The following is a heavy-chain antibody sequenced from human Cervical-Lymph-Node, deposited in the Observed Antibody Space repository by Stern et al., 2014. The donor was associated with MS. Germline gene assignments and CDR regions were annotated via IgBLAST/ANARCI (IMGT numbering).Heavy chain of an antibody. Sequence: MQLVESGAEVKKPGSSVKVSCKASGGTFRTPPISWVLLAPGQGLEWMGGIIPFLNTASYAQKFQDRITINADKSTGTTYMEISSLRSDDTAVYYCASSLVASGHWGQGTLVIVS. V-gene: IGHV1-69*06. CDR1: GGTFRTPP. CDR2: IIPFLNTA. CDR3: ASSLVASGH. J-gene: IGHJ4*02. D-gene: IGHD2-8*02.